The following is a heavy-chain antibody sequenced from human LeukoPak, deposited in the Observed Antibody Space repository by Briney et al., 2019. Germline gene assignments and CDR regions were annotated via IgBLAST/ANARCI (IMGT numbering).Heavy chain of an antibody. D-gene: IGHD3-10*01. CDR1: AFTVSSNY. CDR3: TRVTFNCFGSGDAFDI. Sequence: GGSLRLSCAASAFTVSSNYMSWVRQAPGKGLEWVSIIYSDGSTYYADSVKGRFTISRDNSKNTLYLQMNSLRAEDTAVYYCTRVTFNCFGSGDAFDIWGQGTMVTVSS. V-gene: IGHV3-66*01. J-gene: IGHJ3*02. CDR2: IYSDGST.